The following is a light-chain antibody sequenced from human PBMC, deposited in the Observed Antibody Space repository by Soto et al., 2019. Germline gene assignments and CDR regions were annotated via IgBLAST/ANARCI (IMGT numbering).Light chain of an antibody. J-gene: IGLJ2*01. CDR2: DVS. CDR3: SSYTSSSTLRGVV. V-gene: IGLV2-14*01. CDR1: SSDVGGYNY. Sequence: QSALTQPASVSGSPGQSITISCTGTSSDVGGYNYVSWYQQHPGKAPKLMIYDVSNRPSGVSNRFSGSKSGNTASLTISGLQDEDEADYYCSSYTSSSTLRGVVFGGGTKLTVL.